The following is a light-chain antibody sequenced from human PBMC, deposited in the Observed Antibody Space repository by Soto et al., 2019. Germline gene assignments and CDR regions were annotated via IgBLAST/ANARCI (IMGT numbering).Light chain of an antibody. J-gene: IGKJ4*01. Sequence: DIQMTQSPSTLSASVGDRVTITCRASQSISFWLAWFQQKPGKAPNLLIYKASNLESGVPSRFSGSGSGTEFTLTISSLQPDDFAIYYCQQRSNWLLTFGGGTKVEIK. CDR2: KAS. CDR1: QSISFW. CDR3: QQRSNWLLT. V-gene: IGKV1-5*03.